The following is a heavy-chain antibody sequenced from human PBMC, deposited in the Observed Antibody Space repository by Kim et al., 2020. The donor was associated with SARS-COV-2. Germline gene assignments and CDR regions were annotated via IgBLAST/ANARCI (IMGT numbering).Heavy chain of an antibody. CDR2: ISGSGGST. V-gene: IGHV3-23*01. Sequence: GGSLRLSCAASGFTFSSYAMSWVRQAPGKGLEWVSAISGSGGSTYYADSVKGRFTISRDNSKNTLYLQMNSLRAEDTAVYYCANCFYSGYDLYYYYGMDVWGQGTTVTVSS. CDR1: GFTFSSYA. CDR3: ANCFYSGYDLYYYYGMDV. D-gene: IGHD5-12*01. J-gene: IGHJ6*02.